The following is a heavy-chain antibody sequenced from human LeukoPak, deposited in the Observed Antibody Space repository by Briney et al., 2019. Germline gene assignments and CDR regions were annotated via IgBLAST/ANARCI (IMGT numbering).Heavy chain of an antibody. J-gene: IGHJ4*02. Sequence: ASVKVSCKVSGYTLTELSMHWVRQAPGKGLEWMGIINPSGGSTSYAQKFQGRVTMTRDTSTSTVYMELSSLRSEDTAVYYCARQNHAVDYWGQGTLVTVSS. V-gene: IGHV1-46*01. CDR3: ARQNHAVDY. CDR2: INPSGGST. CDR1: GYTLTELS.